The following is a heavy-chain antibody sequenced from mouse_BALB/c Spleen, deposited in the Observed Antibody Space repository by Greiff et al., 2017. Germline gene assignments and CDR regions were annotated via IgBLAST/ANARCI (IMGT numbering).Heavy chain of an antibody. CDR3: TRAYYGNPFAY. Sequence: VQLQQSGAELVKPGASVKLSRKASGYTFTSYYMYWVKQRPGQGLEWIGEINPSNGGTNFNEKFKSKATLTVDKSSSTAYIQLSSLTSEDSAVYYCTRAYYGNPFAYWGQGTLVTVSA. J-gene: IGHJ3*01. V-gene: IGHV1S81*02. CDR1: GYTFTSYY. D-gene: IGHD2-10*01. CDR2: INPSNGGT.